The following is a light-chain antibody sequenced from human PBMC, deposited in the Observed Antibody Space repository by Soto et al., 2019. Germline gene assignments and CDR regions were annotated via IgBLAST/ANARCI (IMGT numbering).Light chain of an antibody. CDR2: DGS. V-gene: IGKV1-5*01. Sequence: DIQMTQSPSTLSASVGDRVTITCRASQNLSSWLAWYQQKPGKAPNLLIYDGSTLESGVPSRFSGSGSGTEFTLTISSLQPDDFATYYCQQYNTFGQGTKLEIK. CDR1: QNLSSW. J-gene: IGKJ2*01. CDR3: QQYNT.